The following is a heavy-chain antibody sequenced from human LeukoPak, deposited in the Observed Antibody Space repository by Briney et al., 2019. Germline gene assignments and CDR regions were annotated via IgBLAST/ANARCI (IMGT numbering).Heavy chain of an antibody. CDR1: GFTVSSNY. D-gene: IGHD3-22*01. J-gene: IGHJ4*02. Sequence: GGSLRLSCAASGFTVSSNYMSWVRQAPGKGLEWVSVIYSGGSTYYADSVKGRFTISRDDSKNTLFLKMNSLRAEDTAVYYCARGVEYYYDSSGYYYFDYWGQGPLVPVSS. V-gene: IGHV3-53*01. CDR3: ARGVEYYYDSSGYYYFDY. CDR2: IYSGGST.